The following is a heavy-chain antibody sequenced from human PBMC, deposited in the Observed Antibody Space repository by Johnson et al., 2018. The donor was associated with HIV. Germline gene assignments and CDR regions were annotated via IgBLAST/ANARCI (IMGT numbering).Heavy chain of an antibody. V-gene: IGHV3-7*03. CDR2: IKQDGSEK. Sequence: VQLVESGGGVVQPGRSLRLSCAASGFTFSSYAMHWVRQAPGKGLEWVANIKQDGSEKYYVDSVKGRFTISRDNAKNSLYLQMNSLRAEDTALYYCARVKGYGIPNAFDIWGQGTMVTVSS. D-gene: IGHD5-18*01. J-gene: IGHJ3*02. CDR3: ARVKGYGIPNAFDI. CDR1: GFTFSSYA.